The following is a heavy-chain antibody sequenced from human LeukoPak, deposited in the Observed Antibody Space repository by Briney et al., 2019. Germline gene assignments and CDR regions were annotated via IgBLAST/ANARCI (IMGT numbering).Heavy chain of an antibody. Sequence: SETLSLTCSVSGGSTNTGDYYWTWIRQPPGKGLEWIGSLFYTGNTYYNPSLKSRVTISIDTSKNQFSLKLISVTAADTAVYYCARENIVSTRDFDYWGRGTLVTVSS. V-gene: IGHV4-39*07. CDR1: GGSTNTGDYY. CDR2: LFYTGNT. J-gene: IGHJ4*02. D-gene: IGHD5/OR15-5a*01. CDR3: ARENIVSTRDFDY.